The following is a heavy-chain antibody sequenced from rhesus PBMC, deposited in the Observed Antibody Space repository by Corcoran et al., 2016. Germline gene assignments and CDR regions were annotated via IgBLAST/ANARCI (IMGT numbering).Heavy chain of an antibody. CDR3: LGWSGY. J-gene: IGHJ4*01. CDR1: GLTLSNVW. D-gene: IGHD6S26*01. Sequence: EVQLVESGGGLVQPGGSLRLSCAASGLTLSNVWRNWVRQAPVKGLAWVARVQRTLYGGTAASAASVRGRLPISRDDSKHTLYLQMNSLKREGTAVYYCLGWSGYLGQGVLVTV. CDR2: VQRTLYGGTA. V-gene: IGHV3-30*01.